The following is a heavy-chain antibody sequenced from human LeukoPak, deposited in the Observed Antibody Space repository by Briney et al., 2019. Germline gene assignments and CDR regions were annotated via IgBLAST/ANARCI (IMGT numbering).Heavy chain of an antibody. D-gene: IGHD5/OR15-5a*01. Sequence: PGGSLRLSCAASGFIFSSYAMHWVRQAPGKGLEWVAVISYDESNKYYADSVKGRFTISRDNSKNTLYLQMNSLRAEDTAVYYCARELSTGFDYWDQGILVTVSS. J-gene: IGHJ4*02. CDR2: ISYDESNK. V-gene: IGHV3-30-3*01. CDR1: GFIFSSYA. CDR3: ARELSTGFDY.